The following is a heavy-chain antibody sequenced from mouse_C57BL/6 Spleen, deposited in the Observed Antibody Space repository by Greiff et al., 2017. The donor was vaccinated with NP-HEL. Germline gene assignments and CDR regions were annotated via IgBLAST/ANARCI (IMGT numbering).Heavy chain of an antibody. CDR3: ARSPDYYGSSPWFAY. D-gene: IGHD1-1*01. CDR1: GYTFTDYY. Sequence: QVQLQQSGAELVKPGASVKISCKASGYTFTDYYINWVKQRPGQGLEWIGKIGPGSGSTYYNEKFKGKATLTADKSSSTAYMQLSSLTSEDSAVYFCARSPDYYGSSPWFAYWGKGTLVTVSA. V-gene: IGHV1-77*01. J-gene: IGHJ3*01. CDR2: IGPGSGST.